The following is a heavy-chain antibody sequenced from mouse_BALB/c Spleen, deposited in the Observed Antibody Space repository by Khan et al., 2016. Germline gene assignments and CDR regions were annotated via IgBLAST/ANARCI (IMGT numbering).Heavy chain of an antibody. CDR3: ARDGWGYYAMDY. V-gene: IGHV2-6-7*01. Sequence: QVQLKESGPGLVAPSQSLSITCTVSGFSIIAYGVNWVRQPPGKGLEWLGMIWGDGSTDYNSALKSRLNITKDNYKSQVLLKMNSLQTDDTARYYCARDGWGYYAMDYWGQGTSVTVSS. CDR1: GFSIIAYG. CDR2: IWGDGST. J-gene: IGHJ4*01. D-gene: IGHD2-2*01.